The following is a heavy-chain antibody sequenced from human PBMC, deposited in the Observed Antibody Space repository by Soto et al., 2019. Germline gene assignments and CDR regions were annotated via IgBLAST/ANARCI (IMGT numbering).Heavy chain of an antibody. CDR1: GFRVSSNY. CDR3: ARDPGSIAVAGTI. V-gene: IGHV3-53*01. J-gene: IGHJ4*02. CDR2: IYSGGST. Sequence: GGSLRLYYAASGFRVSSNYMSWVRQAPGKGLEWVSVIYSGGSTHYADSVEGRFTISRDISKNTLYLQMNSLRAEDTAVYYCARDPGSIAVAGTIWGQGT. D-gene: IGHD6-19*01.